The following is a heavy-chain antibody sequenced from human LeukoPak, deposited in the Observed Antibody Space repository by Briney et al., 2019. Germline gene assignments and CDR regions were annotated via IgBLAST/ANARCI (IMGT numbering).Heavy chain of an antibody. CDR1: GFTFSDYY. D-gene: IGHD1-26*01. CDR3: ARGEWELPDYYGMDV. CDR2: ISSSGSTI. V-gene: IGHV3-11*01. Sequence: GGSLRLSCAASGFTFSDYYMSWIRQAPGKGLEWVSYISSSGSTIYYADSVKGRFTISRDNAKNSLYLQMISLRAEDTAVYYCARGEWELPDYYGMDVWGQGTTVTVSS. J-gene: IGHJ6*02.